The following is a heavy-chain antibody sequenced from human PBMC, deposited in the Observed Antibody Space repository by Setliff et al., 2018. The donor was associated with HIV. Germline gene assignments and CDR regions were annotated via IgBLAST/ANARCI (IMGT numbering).Heavy chain of an antibody. J-gene: IGHJ6*03. CDR2: IYHSGST. D-gene: IGHD3-10*01. CDR3: ARDRVVRGVITTYYYMDV. V-gene: IGHV4-38-2*02. CDR1: GYSISSGYY. Sequence: SETLSLTCAVSGYSISSGYYWGWIRQPPGKGLEWIGSIYHSGSTYYDPSLKSRVTISVDTSKNQFSLKLSSVTAADTAVYCCARDRVVRGVITTYYYMDVWGKGTTVTVSS.